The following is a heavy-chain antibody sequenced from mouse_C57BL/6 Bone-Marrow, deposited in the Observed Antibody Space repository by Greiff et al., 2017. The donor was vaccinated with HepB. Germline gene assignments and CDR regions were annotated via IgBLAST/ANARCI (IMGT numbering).Heavy chain of an antibody. CDR3: ARCWLPRED. D-gene: IGHD2-2*01. V-gene: IGHV1-26*01. Sequence: EVQLQQSGPELVKPGASVKISCKASGYTFTDYYMNWVKQSHGKSLEWIGDINPNNGGTSYNQKFKGKATLTVDKSSSTAYMELRSLTSEDSAVYYCARCWLPREDWGQGTLVTVSA. CDR2: INPNNGGT. J-gene: IGHJ3*01. CDR1: GYTFTDYY.